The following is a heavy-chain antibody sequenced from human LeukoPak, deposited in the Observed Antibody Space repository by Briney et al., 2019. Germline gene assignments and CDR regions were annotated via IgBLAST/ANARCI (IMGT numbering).Heavy chain of an antibody. CDR2: ISYDGSNK. CDR1: GFTFSSYA. CDR3: ASFPTNYGMDV. Sequence: GGSLRLSCAASGFTFSSYAMHWVRQAPGKGLEWVAVISYDGSNKYYADSVKGRFTISRDNSKNTLYLQMNSPRAEDTAVYYCASFPTNYGMDVWGQGTTVTVSS. V-gene: IGHV3-30*04. J-gene: IGHJ6*02.